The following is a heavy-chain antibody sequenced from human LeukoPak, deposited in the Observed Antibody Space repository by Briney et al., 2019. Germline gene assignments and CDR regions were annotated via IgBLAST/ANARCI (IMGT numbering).Heavy chain of an antibody. CDR1: GFTFSSYA. CDR3: AKVTQYYYDSSGFLDY. Sequence: GGSLRLSCAASGFTFSSYATSWVRQAPGKGLEWVSAISGSGGSTYNGESVRGRFTISRDNSKNTLYLQMNSLRAEDTAVYYCAKVTQYYYDSSGFLDYWGQGTPVTVSS. CDR2: ISGSGGST. V-gene: IGHV3-23*01. J-gene: IGHJ4*02. D-gene: IGHD3-22*01.